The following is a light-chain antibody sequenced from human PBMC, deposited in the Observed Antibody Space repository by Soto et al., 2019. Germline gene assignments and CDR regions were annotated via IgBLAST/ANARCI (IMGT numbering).Light chain of an antibody. CDR1: QSISSW. V-gene: IGKV1-5*03. CDR3: QRYNSYWT. CDR2: KAF. J-gene: IGKJ1*01. Sequence: DFQMTQSPSTLSASVGDRVTITCRASQSISSWLAWYQQKPGKAPKLLIYKAFSLESGVPSRFSGSGSWTEFTLSNCGLQRDGFATYYCQRYNSYWTFGQGTKLEIK.